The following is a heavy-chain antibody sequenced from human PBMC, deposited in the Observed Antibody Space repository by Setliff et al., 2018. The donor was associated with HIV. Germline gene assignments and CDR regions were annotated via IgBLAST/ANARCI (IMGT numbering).Heavy chain of an antibody. Sequence: GGSLRLSCATSGFTFSNFWMTWVRQAPGKGLEWVANIKEDGSETFYADSVKGRFTISRDNAKNSLYLQMNSLRAEDTAVYYCASHNSGWKRADYWGQGTLVTVSS. CDR2: IKEDGSET. CDR1: GFTFSNFW. J-gene: IGHJ4*02. CDR3: ASHNSGWKRADY. V-gene: IGHV3-7*01. D-gene: IGHD6-19*01.